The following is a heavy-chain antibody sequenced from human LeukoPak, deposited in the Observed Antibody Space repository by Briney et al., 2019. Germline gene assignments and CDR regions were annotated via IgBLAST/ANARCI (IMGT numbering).Heavy chain of an antibody. CDR2: ISSSSSYI. J-gene: IGHJ6*03. Sequence: RTGGSLRLSCAASGFTFSSYSMNWVRQAPGKGLEWVSSISSSSSYIYYADSVKGRFTISRDNAKNSLYLQMNSLRAEDTAVYYCVRVGGGYYYYYYMDVWGKGTTVTVSS. V-gene: IGHV3-21*01. CDR1: GFTFSSYS. CDR3: VRVGGGYYYYYYMDV. D-gene: IGHD2-15*01.